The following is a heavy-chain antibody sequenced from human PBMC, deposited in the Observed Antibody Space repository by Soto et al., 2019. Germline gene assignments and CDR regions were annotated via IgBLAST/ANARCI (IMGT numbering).Heavy chain of an antibody. CDR3: ARGWGTYGGNINWFDP. D-gene: IGHD4-17*01. J-gene: IGHJ5*02. Sequence: SETLSLTCAVSGGSISSGGYSWSWIRQPPGKGLEWIGYIYHSGSTYYNPSLKSRVTISVDRSKNQFSLKLSSVTAADTAVYYCARGWGTYGGNINWFDPWGQGTLVTVSS. CDR1: GGSISSGGYS. V-gene: IGHV4-30-2*01. CDR2: IYHSGST.